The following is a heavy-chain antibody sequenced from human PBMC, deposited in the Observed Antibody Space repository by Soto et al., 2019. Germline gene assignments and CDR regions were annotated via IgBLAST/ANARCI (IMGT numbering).Heavy chain of an antibody. V-gene: IGHV3-74*01. D-gene: IGHD2-21*01. CDR2: INIDVTIR. CDR1: GFTLKTYW. J-gene: IGHJ6*04. Sequence: PGGSLRLSCAASGFTLKTYWMNWVRQDPGKGLVWLSGINIDVTIRTYADSVKGRFTISRDNARNTLSLEMNSLRAEDTAVYFCARLLCDKFAFVSYGMEGLGKGTTVTVSS. CDR3: ARLLCDKFAFVSYGMEG.